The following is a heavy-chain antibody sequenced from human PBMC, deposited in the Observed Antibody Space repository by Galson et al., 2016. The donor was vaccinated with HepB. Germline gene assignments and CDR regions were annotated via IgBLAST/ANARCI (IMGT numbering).Heavy chain of an antibody. CDR1: GFNFGSYD. V-gene: IGHV3-9*01. CDR3: VKGPGYASSLRYFDL. J-gene: IGHJ2*01. Sequence: SLRLSCAASGFNFGSYDMHWVRQPPGKGLEWVSGVSWNSDTGYADSVKGRFTISRDNAKKSLSLQMNSLRVEDTALYYCVKGPGYASSLRYFDLWGRGTLVTVSS. CDR2: VSWNSDT. D-gene: IGHD6-13*01.